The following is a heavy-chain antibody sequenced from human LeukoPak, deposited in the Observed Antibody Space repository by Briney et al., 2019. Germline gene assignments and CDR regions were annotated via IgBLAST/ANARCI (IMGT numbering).Heavy chain of an antibody. D-gene: IGHD1-14*01. CDR2: LNWDGADT. CDR1: GFTVDEDG. Sequence: GRSLRLACSASGFTVDEDGMSWGRHAPGKGVGWFSCLNWDGADTISADYVQCLFTISRDNAKYSLYLQLNSLRAEDTAFYYCARGTAAPFDYWGQGTLVTVSS. J-gene: IGHJ4*02. V-gene: IGHV3-20*04. CDR3: ARGTAAPFDY.